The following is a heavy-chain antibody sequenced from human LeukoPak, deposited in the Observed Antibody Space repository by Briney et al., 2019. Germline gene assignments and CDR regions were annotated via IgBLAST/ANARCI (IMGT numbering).Heavy chain of an antibody. CDR1: GYTFTSHD. CDR3: ARRLGLRWDLQAFDI. CDR2: MNPNSGNT. J-gene: IGHJ3*02. V-gene: IGHV1-8*03. Sequence: GASVRVSCKASGYTFTSHDINWVRQATGQGLEWMGWMNPNSGNTDYAQKFQGRVTITRNNSISTVYMELSSLRSEDTAVYYCARRLGLRWDLQAFDIWGQGTMVTVPS. D-gene: IGHD4-23*01.